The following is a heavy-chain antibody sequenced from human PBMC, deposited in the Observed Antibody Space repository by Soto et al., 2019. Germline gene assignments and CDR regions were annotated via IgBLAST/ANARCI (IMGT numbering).Heavy chain of an antibody. CDR1: GYTFTGYY. J-gene: IGHJ4*02. CDR2: INPNNGDT. Sequence: QVQLVQSGAEVKKPGASVKVSCKASGYTFTGYYIHWVRQAPGQGLEWMGWINPNNGDTNYAQKFQGRVSMTRDTSTSTAYMELSSLRCDDTAVYYCARHSGYDYVFDYWRQGTLVTVSS. CDR3: ARHSGYDYVFDY. D-gene: IGHD5-12*01. V-gene: IGHV1-2*02.